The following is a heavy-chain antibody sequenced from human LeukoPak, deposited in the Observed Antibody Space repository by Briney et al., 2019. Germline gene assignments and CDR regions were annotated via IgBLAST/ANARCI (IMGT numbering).Heavy chain of an antibody. D-gene: IGHD6-19*01. CDR2: VIPFLGIV. V-gene: IGHV1-69*04. CDR1: GGTFGNYA. Sequence: ASVKVSCKASGGTFGNYAINWVRQAPGQGLEWLGRVIPFLGIVNYAQKFQGRVTIIADKSTSTAYMELSSLRSEDTAIYYCARNLAVAGNRGMDVWGQGTTVTVSS. CDR3: ARNLAVAGNRGMDV. J-gene: IGHJ6*02.